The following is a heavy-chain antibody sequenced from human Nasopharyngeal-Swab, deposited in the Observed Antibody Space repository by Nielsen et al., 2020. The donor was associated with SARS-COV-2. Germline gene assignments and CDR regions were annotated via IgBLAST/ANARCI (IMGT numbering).Heavy chain of an antibody. D-gene: IGHD6-19*01. CDR3: AKDVGIAVAGSGFDY. CDR1: GFTFDDYA. V-gene: IGHV3-9*01. Sequence: GGSLRLSCAASGFTFDDYAMHWVRQVPGKGLGWVSGTSWNSGRTGYADSVKGRFTISRDNAENSLYLQMNSLRAEDTAFYYCAKDVGIAVAGSGFDYWGQGALVTVSS. CDR2: TSWNSGRT. J-gene: IGHJ4*02.